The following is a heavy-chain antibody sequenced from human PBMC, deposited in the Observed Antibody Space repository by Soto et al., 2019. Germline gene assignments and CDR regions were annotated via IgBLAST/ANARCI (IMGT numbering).Heavy chain of an antibody. Sequence: PSETLSLTCTVSVVSISNTADYWAWIRQPPGKGLEWIGSIYYGGTTYYNPSLNSRVTVSADTSKNQFSLRLSSVTAADTAVYYCGRRYILLATTWCQGSLDTVSS. CDR1: VVSISNTADY. CDR2: IYYGGTT. CDR3: GRRYILLATT. D-gene: IGHD3-16*01. V-gene: IGHV4-39*01. J-gene: IGHJ4*02.